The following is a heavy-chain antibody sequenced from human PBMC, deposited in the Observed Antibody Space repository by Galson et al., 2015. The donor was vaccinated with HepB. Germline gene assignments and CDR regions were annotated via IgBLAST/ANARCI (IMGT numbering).Heavy chain of an antibody. CDR2: IYYSGST. V-gene: IGHV4-39*01. CDR1: GGSISSSSYY. D-gene: IGHD6-13*01. J-gene: IGHJ4*02. Sequence: LSLTCTVSGGSISSSSYYWGWIRQPPGKGLEWIGSIYYSGSTYYNPSLKSRVTISVDTSKNQFSLKLSSVTAADTAVYYCARGGIAAAAPFDYWGQGTLVTVSS. CDR3: ARGGIAAAAPFDY.